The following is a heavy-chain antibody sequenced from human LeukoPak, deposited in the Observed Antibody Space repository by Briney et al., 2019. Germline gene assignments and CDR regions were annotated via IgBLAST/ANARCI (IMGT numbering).Heavy chain of an antibody. Sequence: SETLSLTCAVYGGSFSGYYWSWIRQPPGKGLEWIGEINHSGSTNYNPSLKSRVTISVDTSKNQFSLKLSSVTAADTAVYYCAKRSDYYGSGSYHYWGQGTLVTVSS. CDR2: INHSGST. D-gene: IGHD3-10*01. CDR1: GGSFSGYY. J-gene: IGHJ4*02. CDR3: AKRSDYYGSGSYHY. V-gene: IGHV4-34*01.